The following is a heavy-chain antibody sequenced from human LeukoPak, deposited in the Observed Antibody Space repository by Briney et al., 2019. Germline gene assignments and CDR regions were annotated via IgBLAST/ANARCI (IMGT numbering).Heavy chain of an antibody. CDR1: GGTFSSYA. CDR2: INPHSGGT. J-gene: IGHJ4*02. Sequence: ASVKVSCKASGGTFSSYAISWVRQATGQGLEWMGRINPHSGGTNYAQKFQGRVTMTRDTSISTVYMELSRLSSDDTAVYYCARGPPAYSYVEGDYWGQGTLVTVSS. V-gene: IGHV1-2*06. CDR3: ARGPPAYSYVEGDY. D-gene: IGHD5-18*01.